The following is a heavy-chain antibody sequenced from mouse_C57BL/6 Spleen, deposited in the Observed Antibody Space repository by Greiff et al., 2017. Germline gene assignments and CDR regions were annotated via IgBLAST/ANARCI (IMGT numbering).Heavy chain of an antibody. D-gene: IGHD3-1*01. V-gene: IGHV1-59*01. J-gene: IGHJ2*01. CDR3: ARSGRDDYFDY. CDR1: GYTFTSYW. Sequence: VKLQQPGAELVRPGTSVKLSCKASGYTFTSYWMHWVKQRPGQGLEWIGVIDPSDSYTNYNQKFKGKATLTVDTSSSTAYMQLSSLTSEDSAVYYCARSGRDDYFDYWGQGTTLTVSS. CDR2: IDPSDSYT.